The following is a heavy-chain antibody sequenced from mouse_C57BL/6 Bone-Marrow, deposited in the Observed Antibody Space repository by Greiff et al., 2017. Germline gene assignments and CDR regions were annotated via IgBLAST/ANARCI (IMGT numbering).Heavy chain of an antibody. CDR1: GYTFTEYT. Sequence: QVQLQQSGAELVKPGASVKLSCKASGYTFTEYTIHWVKQRSGQGLEWIGWFYPGSGSIKYNEKFKDKATLTADKSSSTVYMELSRLTYEDSAVYYCARDEEKYNGSSQYYYAMDYWGQGTSVTVSS. CDR3: ARDEEKYNGSSQYYYAMDY. CDR2: FYPGSGSI. V-gene: IGHV1-62-2*01. J-gene: IGHJ4*01. D-gene: IGHD1-1*01.